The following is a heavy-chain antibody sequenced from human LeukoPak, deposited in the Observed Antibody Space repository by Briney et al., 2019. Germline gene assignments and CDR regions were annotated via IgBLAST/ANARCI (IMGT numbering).Heavy chain of an antibody. J-gene: IGHJ4*02. CDR1: GFTFSSYS. D-gene: IGHD3-9*01. CDR3: ATPPRGILTGYYDY. V-gene: IGHV3-21*01. Sequence: GGSLRLSCAASGFTFSSYSMNWVRQAPGKGLEWVSSISSSSSYIYYADSVKGRFTISRDNAKNSLYLRMNSLRAEDTAVYYCATPPRGILTGYYDYWGQGTLVTVSS. CDR2: ISSSSSYI.